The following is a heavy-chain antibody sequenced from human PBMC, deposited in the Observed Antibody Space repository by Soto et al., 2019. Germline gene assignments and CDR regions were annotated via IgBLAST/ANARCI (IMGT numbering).Heavy chain of an antibody. V-gene: IGHV3-21*01. J-gene: IGHJ3*02. CDR1: GFTFSSYS. Sequence: EVQLVESVGGRVKPGGSLRLSCAASGFTFSSYSMNWVRQAPGKGLEWVSSISSSSSYIYYGDSVKGRFTISRDNAKNSLYLQMNSLRAEDTAVYYCARGDQYCSSTGCSGGAFDIWGQGTMVTVSS. CDR3: ARGDQYCSSTGCSGGAFDI. CDR2: ISSSSSYI. D-gene: IGHD2-2*01.